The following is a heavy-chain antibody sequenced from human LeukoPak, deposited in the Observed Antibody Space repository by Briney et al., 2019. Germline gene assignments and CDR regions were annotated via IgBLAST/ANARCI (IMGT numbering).Heavy chain of an antibody. V-gene: IGHV3-23*01. CDR1: GFPFSSYA. J-gene: IGHJ6*04. Sequence: GGSLRLSCAASGFPFSSYAMSWVRQAPGKGLEWLSAISGGGATTYYADSVKGRFTISRDNAKNSLYLQMNSLRAEDTAVYYCAELGITMIGGVWGKGTTVTISS. CDR3: AELGITMIGGV. D-gene: IGHD3-10*02. CDR2: ISGGGATT.